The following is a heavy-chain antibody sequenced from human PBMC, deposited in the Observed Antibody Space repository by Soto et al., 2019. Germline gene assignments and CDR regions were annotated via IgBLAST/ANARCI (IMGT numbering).Heavy chain of an antibody. CDR3: ARDYADPYYYYYYGMDV. J-gene: IGHJ6*02. V-gene: IGHV1-18*01. CDR2: ISAYNGNT. Sequence: QVQLVQSGAEVKKPGASVKVSCKASGYTFTSYGISWVRQAPGQGLEWMGWISAYNGNTNYAQKLQGRVTMTTDTSTSTAYMELRSLRSDDTAVYYCARDYADPYYYYYYGMDVWGQGTTVTVSS. CDR1: GYTFTSYG. D-gene: IGHD4-17*01.